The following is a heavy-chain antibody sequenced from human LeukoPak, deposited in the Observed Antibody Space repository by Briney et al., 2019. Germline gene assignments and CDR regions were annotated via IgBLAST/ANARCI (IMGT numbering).Heavy chain of an antibody. D-gene: IGHD2-2*01. CDR2: IYTSGST. J-gene: IGHJ4*02. CDR1: GGSLSGYY. CDR3: ARTYCTSTSCHGYLDY. V-gene: IGHV4-4*07. Sequence: SQTLSLTCSVSGGSLSGYYWSWIRQPAGKGLEWIGHIYTSGSTNYNPSLKSRVAMSVDTSKNQISLKVRSATAADTAVYFCARTYCTSTSCHGYLDYWGQGTLVTVSS.